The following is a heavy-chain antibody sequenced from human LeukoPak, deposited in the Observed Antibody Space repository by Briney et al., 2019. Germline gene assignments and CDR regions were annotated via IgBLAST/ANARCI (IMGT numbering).Heavy chain of an antibody. CDR2: IYNRGST. Sequence: KPSETLSLTCTVSGGSVSSNGYFWNWIRQPPGKGLEWIGYIYNRGSTNYNPSLKSRVTISVDTSNNQFSLKLTSVTAADTAVYFCAVLPSHRPLDYWGQGTLVTVSS. CDR1: GGSVSSNGYF. V-gene: IGHV4-61*08. D-gene: IGHD2/OR15-2a*01. J-gene: IGHJ4*02. CDR3: AVLPSHRPLDY.